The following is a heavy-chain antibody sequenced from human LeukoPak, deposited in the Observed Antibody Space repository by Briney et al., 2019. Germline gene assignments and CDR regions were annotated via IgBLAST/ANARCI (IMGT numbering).Heavy chain of an antibody. J-gene: IGHJ4*02. D-gene: IGHD3-22*01. CDR1: GFTFSSYA. CDR3: AKGGRYDSSGYPDS. V-gene: IGHV3-23*01. CDR2: ISGSGATT. Sequence: SGGSLRLSCATSGFTFSSYAMNWVRQAPGKGLEWVSVISGSGATTYYADSVKGRFTISRDNSKKTLFLQMNSLRGEDTAVYYCAKGGRYDSSGYPDSWGQGTLVTVSS.